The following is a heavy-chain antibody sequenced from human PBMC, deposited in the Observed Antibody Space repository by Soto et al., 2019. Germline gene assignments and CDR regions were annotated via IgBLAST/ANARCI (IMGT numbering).Heavy chain of an antibody. V-gene: IGHV3-21*01. J-gene: IGHJ3*01. D-gene: IGHD2-2*03. Sequence: GSLRLSCTASGFAFSAYVMNWVRQAPGQGLEWVSSISGRSTYINYADSLKGRFSISRDNAKNSLYLQMNSLGAEDTARYFCVRLDIVLRSGPPGAPAGTGGYDLWGQGTVVTVSS. CDR3: VRLDIVLRSGPPGAPAGTGGYDL. CDR1: GFAFSAYV. CDR2: ISGRSTYI.